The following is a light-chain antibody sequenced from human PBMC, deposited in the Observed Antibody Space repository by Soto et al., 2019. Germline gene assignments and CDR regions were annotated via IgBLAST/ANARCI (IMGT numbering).Light chain of an antibody. V-gene: IGKV3-11*01. CDR3: QQRRNRPPT. J-gene: IGKJ2*01. Sequence: EIVLTQSPATLSLSPGERATLSCRASESVRSDLAWYQQKPGQAPRLLIYDASDRATGIPARFSGSGSGTDFTLPITSVAPVDFAVYYCQQRRNRPPTFGQGTKLEIK. CDR1: ESVRSD. CDR2: DAS.